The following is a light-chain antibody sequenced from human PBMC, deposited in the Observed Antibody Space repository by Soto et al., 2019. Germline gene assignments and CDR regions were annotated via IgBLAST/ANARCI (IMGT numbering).Light chain of an antibody. CDR1: QSISSW. J-gene: IGKJ1*01. V-gene: IGKV1-5*01. Sequence: DIQMTQSPSTLSASVLDRVTITCLASQSISSWLAWYQQKPGKAPKLLIYDASSLESGVPSRFSGSGSGTEFTLTISSLQPHDFATYYCQQYNSYSPTFGQGTKVDIK. CDR2: DAS. CDR3: QQYNSYSPT.